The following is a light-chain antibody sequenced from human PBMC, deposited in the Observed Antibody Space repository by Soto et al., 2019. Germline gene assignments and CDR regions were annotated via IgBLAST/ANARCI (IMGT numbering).Light chain of an antibody. V-gene: IGKV3-11*01. Sequence: IALTQSPATLSLSPGERATLSCRASQSVSSYLAWYQQKPGQAPRLLIYDAYNRATGITARFSGSGSGTDFTLTISSLEPEDFALYYCQQRGNWPPRVGQGTRLEIK. CDR1: QSVSSY. J-gene: IGKJ5*01. CDR3: QQRGNWPPR. CDR2: DAY.